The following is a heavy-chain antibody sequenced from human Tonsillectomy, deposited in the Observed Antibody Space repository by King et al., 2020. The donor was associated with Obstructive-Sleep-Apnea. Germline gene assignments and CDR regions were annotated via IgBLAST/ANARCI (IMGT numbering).Heavy chain of an antibody. D-gene: IGHD3-16*01. CDR1: GGSITSSTYY. V-gene: IGHV4-39*07. CDR3: ARDYGDY. Sequence: QLQESGPGLVRPSETLSLTCTVSGGSITSSTYYWGWIRQPPGKGLEWIGTIYYSGTTYYNPSLNSRVTISLDTSKNQFSLNLSYVTAADTAVYFCARDYGDYWGHGTLVTVSS. J-gene: IGHJ4*01. CDR2: IYYSGTT.